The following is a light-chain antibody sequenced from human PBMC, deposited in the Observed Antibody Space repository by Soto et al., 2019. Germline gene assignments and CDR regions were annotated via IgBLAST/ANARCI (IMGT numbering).Light chain of an antibody. CDR1: QSITTY. J-gene: IGKJ1*01. Sequence: ETVLTQSPATLSLSPGDRATLSCRASQSITTYLACYQQKTGQAPKPLFYDASNTATDIPARFSASGAGTDFTLTISSLEPEDSAVYYCQQRSSWWTFGQGTKVEIK. CDR3: QQRSSWWT. CDR2: DAS. V-gene: IGKV3-11*01.